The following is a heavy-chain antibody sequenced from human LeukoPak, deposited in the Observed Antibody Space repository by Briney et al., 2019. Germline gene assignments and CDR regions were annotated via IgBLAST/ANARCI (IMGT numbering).Heavy chain of an antibody. Sequence: GGSLRLSCAASGLTFSSHGISWVRQARGKGLGWVSAIRGSGGGTTYADAVKGRFTISRDNSKNTVYLQMNSLRAEDTAVYYCAKVGVGDTDYWGQGTLVTVSS. CDR3: AKVGVGDTDY. D-gene: IGHD1-26*01. CDR2: IRGSGGGT. J-gene: IGHJ4*02. CDR1: GLTFSSHG. V-gene: IGHV3-23*01.